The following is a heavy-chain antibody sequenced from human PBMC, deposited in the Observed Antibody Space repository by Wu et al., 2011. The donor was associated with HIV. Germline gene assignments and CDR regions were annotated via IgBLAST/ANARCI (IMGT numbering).Heavy chain of an antibody. CDR1: GYTFISYD. CDR2: MNPNSDNT. J-gene: IGHJ6*03. V-gene: IGHV1-8*02. CDR3: ARGTVTTSIFYYYYYMDV. D-gene: IGHD4-11*01. Sequence: QVQLVQSGAEVKKPGASVKVSCKASGYTFISYDINWVRQATGQGLEWMGWMNPNSDNTAYAQKFQGRVTMTRNTSISTAYMELSSLRSEDTAVYYCARGTVTTSIFYYYYYMDVWGKGTTVTVSS.